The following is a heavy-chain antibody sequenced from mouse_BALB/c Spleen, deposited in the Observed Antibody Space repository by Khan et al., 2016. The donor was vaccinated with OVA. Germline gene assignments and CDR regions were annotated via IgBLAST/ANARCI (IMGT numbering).Heavy chain of an antibody. CDR3: ARFYDYEGYFDV. V-gene: IGHV2-4*02. J-gene: IGHJ1*01. D-gene: IGHD2-4*01. Sequence: QVQLKESGPGLVQPSPSLSISCTVSGFSLTYYGVHWVRQPPGKGLEWLGVIWRGGSTDYDAAFISRLSIIKDNSKSQVFFKMNSLLADDTAVDYCARFYDYEGYFDVWGAGTTVTVSS. CDR2: IWRGGST. CDR1: GFSLTYYG.